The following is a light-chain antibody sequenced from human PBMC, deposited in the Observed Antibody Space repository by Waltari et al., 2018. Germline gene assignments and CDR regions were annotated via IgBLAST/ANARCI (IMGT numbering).Light chain of an antibody. CDR1: HGFSSY. CDR2: DAS. J-gene: IGKJ4*01. CDR3: QQRSHWLT. V-gene: IGKV3D-11*01. Sequence: IVLTQSPATLSLSPTDSATLSCRASHGFSSYLAWYQPKPGQAPRRLIYDASNSATGIPARFSGSGPGTDFTLTIISLEPEDFAVYHCQQRSHWLTFGGGTKVEIK.